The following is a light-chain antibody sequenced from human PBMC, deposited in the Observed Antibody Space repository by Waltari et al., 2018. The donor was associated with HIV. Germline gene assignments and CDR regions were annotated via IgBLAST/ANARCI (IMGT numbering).Light chain of an antibody. V-gene: IGLV2-14*02. CDR1: SSDVGNYNY. CDR2: DVN. Sequence: SITISCTGTSSDVGNYNYVSWFQHHPDTAPKLIIFDVNKRPSGISSRFSGSKSGKTASLIISGLQPEDEADYFCTSYTSGATWVFGGGTRVTVL. CDR3: TSYTSGATWV. J-gene: IGLJ3*02.